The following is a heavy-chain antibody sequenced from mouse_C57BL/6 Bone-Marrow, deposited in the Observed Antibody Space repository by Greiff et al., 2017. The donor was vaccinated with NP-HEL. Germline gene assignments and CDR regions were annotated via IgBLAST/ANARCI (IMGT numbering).Heavy chain of an antibody. J-gene: IGHJ1*03. CDR1: GFNIKNTY. D-gene: IGHD2-4*01. CDR2: IDPANGNT. CDR3: ATFYYDYEEYFDV. V-gene: IGHV14-3*01. Sequence: EVQLQQSVAELVRPGASVKLSCTASGFNIKNTYMNGGKQRPEQGLCWMGRIDPANGNTKYAPKFQGKATITADTSSNTAYLQLSSLTSEDTAIYYCATFYYDYEEYFDVWGTGTTVTVSS.